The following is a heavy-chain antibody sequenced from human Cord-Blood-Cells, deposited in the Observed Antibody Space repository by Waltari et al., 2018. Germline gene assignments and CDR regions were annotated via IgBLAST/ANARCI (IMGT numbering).Heavy chain of an antibody. D-gene: IGHD2-2*01. Sequence: PGQGLEWMGWISAYNGNTNYAPKLQGRVTMTTGTSTGTAYMELRSLRSDDTARYYCARDIVVVPAAILTPKGAVDIWGQGTMVTVSS. J-gene: IGHJ3*02. CDR2: ISAYNGNT. CDR3: ARDIVVVPAAILTPKGAVDI. V-gene: IGHV1-18*01.